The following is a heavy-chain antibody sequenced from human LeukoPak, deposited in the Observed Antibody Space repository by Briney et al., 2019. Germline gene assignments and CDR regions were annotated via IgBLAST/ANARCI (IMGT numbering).Heavy chain of an antibody. V-gene: IGHV1-18*01. CDR3: ARDSSAFYGSEYFQH. Sequence: ASVKVSCKTSNYTFSNYGITWVRQAPGQGLGWMGWIGAYSGNSEFAQKFQGRVTMTTDASSGTAYMELTNLTPDDTAVYFCARDSSAFYGSEYFQHWGQGTLVTVSS. D-gene: IGHD2/OR15-2a*01. CDR1: NYTFSNYG. CDR2: IGAYSGNS. J-gene: IGHJ1*01.